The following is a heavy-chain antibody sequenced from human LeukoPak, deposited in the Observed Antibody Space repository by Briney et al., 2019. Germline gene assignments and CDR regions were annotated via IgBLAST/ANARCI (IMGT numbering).Heavy chain of an antibody. Sequence: GGSLRLSCAASGFTFSSYSMNWVRQAPGKGLEWVSSISSSSSYIYYADSVKGRFTISRDNAKNSLYLQMNSLRAEDTAVYYCARDGSGSYWDSDAFDIWGQGTMVTVSS. CDR3: ARDGSGSYWDSDAFDI. D-gene: IGHD3-10*01. J-gene: IGHJ3*02. CDR1: GFTFSSYS. V-gene: IGHV3-21*01. CDR2: ISSSSSYI.